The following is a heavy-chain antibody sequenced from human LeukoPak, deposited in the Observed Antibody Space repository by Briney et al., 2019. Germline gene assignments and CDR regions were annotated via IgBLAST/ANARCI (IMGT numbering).Heavy chain of an antibody. V-gene: IGHV3-30*04. J-gene: IGHJ4*02. CDR3: AKDRYSYAFEYSDS. Sequence: GGSLRLSCAASGFTFSSYAMHWVRQAPGKGLDWVAVISNDGSKKYYADSVKGRFTISRDNSKNTLSLQVSSLRTEDTAVYYCAKDRYSYAFEYSDSWGQGTLVTVSS. CDR1: GFTFSSYA. CDR2: ISNDGSKK. D-gene: IGHD5-18*01.